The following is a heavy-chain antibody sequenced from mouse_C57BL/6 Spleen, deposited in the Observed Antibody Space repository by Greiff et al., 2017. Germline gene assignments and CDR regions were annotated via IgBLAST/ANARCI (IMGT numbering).Heavy chain of an antibody. J-gene: IGHJ4*01. CDR3: ARHGLGRKAMDY. CDR2: INSEGGST. D-gene: IGHD4-1*01. CDR1: EYEFPSHD. Sequence: EVQGVESGGGLVQPGESLKLSCESNEYEFPSHDMSWVRKTPEKRLELVAAINSEGGSTTYPDTMERRFIISRDNTKKTLYLQMSSLRSEDTALYYFARHGLGRKAMDYWGQGTSVTVSS. V-gene: IGHV5-2*01.